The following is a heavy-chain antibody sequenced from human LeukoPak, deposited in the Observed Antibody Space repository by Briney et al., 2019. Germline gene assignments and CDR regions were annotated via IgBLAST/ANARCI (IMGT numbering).Heavy chain of an antibody. J-gene: IGHJ3*02. V-gene: IGHV3-30*18. Sequence: PGGPLRLSCAASGFTFSSYGMHWVRQAPGKGLEWVAVISYDGSNKYYADYVKGRFTISRDNSKNTLYLQRNSLRAEDTAVYYCAKLFRGGRNAFDIWGQGTMVTVPS. CDR3: AKLFRGGRNAFDI. CDR1: GFTFSSYG. CDR2: ISYDGSNK. D-gene: IGHD2-15*01.